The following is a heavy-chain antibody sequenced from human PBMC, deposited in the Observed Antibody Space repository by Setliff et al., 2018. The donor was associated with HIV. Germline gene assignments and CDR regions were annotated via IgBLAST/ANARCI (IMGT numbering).Heavy chain of an antibody. CDR1: GYRFTNYW. V-gene: IGHV5-51*01. Sequence: GESLKISCKGSGYRFTNYWIAWVRQMPGKGLEWMAIIYPGDSDTRYSPTFQGQVTISADKSISTAYLQWSSLKAPDTAMYFCARLSKYYDFLTPDYWGQGTLVTVSS. D-gene: IGHD3-9*01. J-gene: IGHJ4*02. CDR3: ARLSKYYDFLTPDY. CDR2: IYPGDSDT.